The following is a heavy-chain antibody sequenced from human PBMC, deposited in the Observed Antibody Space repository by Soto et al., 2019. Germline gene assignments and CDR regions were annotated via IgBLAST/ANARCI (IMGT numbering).Heavy chain of an antibody. CDR2: IYYSGST. CDR3: ARHLVVVAATAFSWFDP. CDR1: GGSISSSSYY. V-gene: IGHV4-39*01. Sequence: NPSETLSLTCTVSGGSISSSSYYWGWIRQPPGKGLEWIGSIYYSGSTYYNPSLKSRVTISVDTSKNQFSLKLSSVTAADTAVYYCARHLVVVAATAFSWFDPWGQGTLVTVSS. J-gene: IGHJ5*02. D-gene: IGHD2-15*01.